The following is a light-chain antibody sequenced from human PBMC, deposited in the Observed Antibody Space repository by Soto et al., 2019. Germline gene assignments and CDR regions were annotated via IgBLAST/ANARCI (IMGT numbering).Light chain of an antibody. CDR3: SLYTSENAYV. J-gene: IGLJ1*01. V-gene: IGLV2-18*01. CDR2: EVS. Sequence: LAQPPSVSGSPGQSVTISCTGTSTDFVSYNRVSWYQRPPGTAPKLMIYEVSKRPSGVPDRFSGSKSGNTASLTISGLQAADEADYYCSLYTSENAYVFGTGTKVTVL. CDR1: STDFVSYNR.